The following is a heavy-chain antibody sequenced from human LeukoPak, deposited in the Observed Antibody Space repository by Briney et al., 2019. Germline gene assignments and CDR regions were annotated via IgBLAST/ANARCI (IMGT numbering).Heavy chain of an antibody. CDR3: AAAYDSSGYPYFDY. CDR1: GGSISSYY. CDR2: IYYSGST. V-gene: IGHV4-59*08. D-gene: IGHD3-22*01. Sequence: SETLSLTCTVSGGSISSYYWSWIRQPPGKGLEWIGYIYYSGSTYYNPSLKSRVTISVDTSKNQFSLKLSSVTAADTAVYYCAAAYDSSGYPYFDYWGQGTLVTVSS. J-gene: IGHJ4*02.